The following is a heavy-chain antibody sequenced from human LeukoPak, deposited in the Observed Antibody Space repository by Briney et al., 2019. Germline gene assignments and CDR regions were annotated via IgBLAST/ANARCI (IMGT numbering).Heavy chain of an antibody. D-gene: IGHD6-19*01. CDR3: ARLVSSGWTYFDY. CDR2: ISSSGSTI. Sequence: GGSLRLSCAASGFTFSSYEMNWVRQAPGKGLEWVSYISSSGSTIYYADSVKGRFTISRDNAKNSLYLQMNSLRAEDTAVYYCARLVSSGWTYFDYWGQGTLVTVSS. CDR1: GFTFSSYE. V-gene: IGHV3-48*03. J-gene: IGHJ4*02.